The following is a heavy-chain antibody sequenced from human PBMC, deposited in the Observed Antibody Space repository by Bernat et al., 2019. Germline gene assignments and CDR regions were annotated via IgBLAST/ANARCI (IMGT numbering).Heavy chain of an antibody. V-gene: IGHV3-7*01. Sequence: EVQLVESGGGLVQPGGSLRLSCAGPGFTFSSYWMTWVRQAPGKGLEWVASIDQDGSEKQYVDAVKGRFTISRDNTKNSLYLQMNSLRVEDTAGFYCAKRPWYQIGMDVRGQGTTVTV. J-gene: IGHJ6*02. CDR3: AKRPWYQIGMDV. CDR1: GFTFSSYW. CDR2: IDQDGSEK. D-gene: IGHD1-14*01.